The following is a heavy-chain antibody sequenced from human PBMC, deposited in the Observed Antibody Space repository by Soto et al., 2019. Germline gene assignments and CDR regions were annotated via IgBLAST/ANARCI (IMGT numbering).Heavy chain of an antibody. CDR1: GYTFTSYG. CDR3: ARDGLCSSTSCYVNWFDP. CDR2: ISAYNGNT. V-gene: IGHV1-18*01. D-gene: IGHD2-2*01. J-gene: IGHJ5*02. Sequence: ASVKVSCKASGYTFTSYGISWVRQAPGQGLEWMGWISAYNGNTNYAQKLQGRVNMTTDTSTSTAYMELRSLRSDDTAVYYCARDGLCSSTSCYVNWFDPWGQGTLVTVSS.